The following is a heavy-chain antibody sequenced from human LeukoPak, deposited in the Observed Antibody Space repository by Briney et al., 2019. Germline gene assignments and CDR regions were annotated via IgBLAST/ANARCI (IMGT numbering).Heavy chain of an antibody. CDR1: GGTFSSYA. CDR2: IIPIFGTA. Sequence: SVKVSCKASGGTFSSYAISWVRQAPGRGLEWMGRIIPIFGTANYAQKFQGRVTITTDESTSTAYMELSSLRSEDTAVYYCARMAHLPHLHLYGSGSSNWFDPWGQGTLVTVSS. CDR3: ARMAHLPHLHLYGSGSSNWFDP. J-gene: IGHJ5*02. D-gene: IGHD3-10*01. V-gene: IGHV1-69*05.